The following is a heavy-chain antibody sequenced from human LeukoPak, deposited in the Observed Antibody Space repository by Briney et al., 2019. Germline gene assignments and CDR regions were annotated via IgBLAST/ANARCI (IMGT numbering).Heavy chain of an antibody. CDR1: GGSISRGNYY. Sequence: SETLSLTCTVSGGSISRGNYYWTWIRQPAGRGLEWIGRIHTSGRTNSDPSFKSRVTISLDTSKNQCSLKLNSVTAADTAVFYCARSTGDYGSGSLAHWGQGTPVTASS. CDR2: IHTSGRT. J-gene: IGHJ5*02. V-gene: IGHV4-61*02. D-gene: IGHD3-10*01. CDR3: ARSTGDYGSGSLAH.